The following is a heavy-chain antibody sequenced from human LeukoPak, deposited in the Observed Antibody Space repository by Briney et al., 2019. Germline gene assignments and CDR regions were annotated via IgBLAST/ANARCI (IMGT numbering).Heavy chain of an antibody. V-gene: IGHV4-59*01. CDR1: SGSISFYY. CDR3: ARWLTGNFDY. D-gene: IGHD3-9*01. Sequence: SETLSLTCTVSSGSISFYYWSWIRQPPGQGLEWIGYIYHSGSTDYNPSLKSRVTISVDTSKNQFSLKLSSVTAADTAVYYCARWLTGNFDYWGRGTVVSVSS. J-gene: IGHJ4*02. CDR2: IYHSGST.